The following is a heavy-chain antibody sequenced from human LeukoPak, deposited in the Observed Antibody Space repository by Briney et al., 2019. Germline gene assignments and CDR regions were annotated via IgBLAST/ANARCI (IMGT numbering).Heavy chain of an antibody. CDR3: ARDPWTSDY. Sequence: GGSLRLSCAASGFTLSSYSMNWVRQAPGKGLEWASSISSTSSYKYYADSVKGRFTISRDNAKNSLYLQMNSLRADDTAVYYCARDPWTSDYWGQGTLVTVSS. V-gene: IGHV3-21*01. D-gene: IGHD3/OR15-3a*01. J-gene: IGHJ4*02. CDR1: GFTLSSYS. CDR2: ISSTSSYK.